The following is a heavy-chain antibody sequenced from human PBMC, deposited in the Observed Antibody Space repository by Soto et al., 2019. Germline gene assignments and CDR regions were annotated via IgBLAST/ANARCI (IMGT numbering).Heavy chain of an antibody. Sequence: GGSPTLSCAASGFTFSSHGMHCVRQAPGKGLEWEAVISYDGSNKYYADSVKGRFIISRDTSKHTLYLQMNSGKAEDPTVYYFANGGITIVRGTSYYYFFGMDVWGQGTTVTDSS. V-gene: IGHV3-30*18. J-gene: IGHJ6*02. CDR1: GFTFSSHG. CDR2: ISYDGSNK. D-gene: IGHD3-10*01. CDR3: ANGGITIVRGTSYYYFFGMDV.